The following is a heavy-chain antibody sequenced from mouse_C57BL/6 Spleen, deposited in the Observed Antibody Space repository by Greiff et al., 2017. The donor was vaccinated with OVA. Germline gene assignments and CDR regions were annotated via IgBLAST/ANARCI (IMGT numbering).Heavy chain of an antibody. Sequence: EVNLVESEGGLVQPGSSMKLSCTASGFTFSDYYMAWVRQVPEKGLEWVANINYDGSSTYYLDSLKSRFIISRDNAKNILYLQMSSLKSEDTATYYCAREGGYYFYDAMDYWGQGTSVTVSS. CDR3: AREGGYYFYDAMDY. V-gene: IGHV5-16*01. J-gene: IGHJ4*01. CDR2: INYDGSST. CDR1: GFTFSDYY. D-gene: IGHD2-3*01.